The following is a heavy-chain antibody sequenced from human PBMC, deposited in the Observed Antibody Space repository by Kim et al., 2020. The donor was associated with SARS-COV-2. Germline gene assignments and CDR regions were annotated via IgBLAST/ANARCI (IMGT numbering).Heavy chain of an antibody. D-gene: IGHD1-26*01. CDR1: GFTFSSYE. CDR2: ISSSGSTI. V-gene: IGHV3-48*03. J-gene: IGHJ6*02. CDR3: ARDTTHYGMDV. Sequence: GGSLRLSCAASGFTFSSYEMNWVRQAPGKGLEWVSYISSSGSTIYYADSVKGRFTISRDNAKNSLYLQMNSLRAEDTAVYYCARDTTHYGMDVWGQGTTVTVSS.